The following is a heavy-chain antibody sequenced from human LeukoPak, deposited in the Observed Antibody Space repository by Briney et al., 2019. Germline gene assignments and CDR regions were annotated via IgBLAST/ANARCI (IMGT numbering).Heavy chain of an antibody. CDR3: ARAKMFYYEGGTYYHAFDI. CDR1: GLSFCSYS. CDR2: ISSSCNYI. Sequence: GGSLRLSCAASGLSFCSYSMYWVRQAPGKGLEWVSSISSSCNYIYYADSVKGRFTISRDNAKNSLYLQMNSLRAEDTAVYYCARAKMFYYEGGTYYHAFDIWGQGTMVTVSS. V-gene: IGHV3-21*01. D-gene: IGHD3-22*01. J-gene: IGHJ3*02.